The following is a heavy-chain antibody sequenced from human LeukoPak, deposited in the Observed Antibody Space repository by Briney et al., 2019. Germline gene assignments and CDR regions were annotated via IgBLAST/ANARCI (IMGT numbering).Heavy chain of an antibody. D-gene: IGHD3-10*01. V-gene: IGHV4-39*01. CDR2: IYYDGST. CDR3: ARGIPMMGYYYGSGSPNYWFDP. Sequence: PSETLSLTCTVSGGSISSGDYYWGWIRQPPGKGLEWIGSIYYDGSTYHNPSLKSRVAMSVDTSKTQFSLNLSSVTAADTAVYYCARGIPMMGYYYGSGSPNYWFDPWGQGTLVTVSS. J-gene: IGHJ5*02. CDR1: GGSISSGDYY.